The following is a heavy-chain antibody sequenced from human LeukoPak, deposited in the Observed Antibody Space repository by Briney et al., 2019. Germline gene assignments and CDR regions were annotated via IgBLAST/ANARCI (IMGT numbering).Heavy chain of an antibody. CDR3: ARVGGVCSSTSCLPGVDYFDY. CDR1: GFTFSSYS. J-gene: IGHJ4*02. CDR2: ISSSSSTI. D-gene: IGHD2-2*01. Sequence: HPGGSLRLSCAASGFTFSSYSMNWVRQAPGKGLEWVSYISSSSSTIYYADSVKGRFTISRDNAKNSLYLQMNGLRAEDTAVYYCARVGGVCSSTSCLPGVDYFDYWGQGTLVTVSS. V-gene: IGHV3-48*01.